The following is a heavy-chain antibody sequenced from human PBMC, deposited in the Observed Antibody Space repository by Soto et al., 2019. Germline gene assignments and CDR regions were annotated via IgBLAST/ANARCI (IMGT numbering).Heavy chain of an antibody. D-gene: IGHD6-19*01. V-gene: IGHV3-48*02. CDR3: VRDSGWAFDI. J-gene: IGHJ3*02. CDR2: ISSSKTYI. Sequence: EVQLVESGGGLVQPGQSLRVSCAASGFSFSSYSMNWVRQAAGKGLVRISYISSSKTYIWYAYSVKGRFTISRDNAKNSLSLQMNSLRDEDTAVYYCVRDSGWAFDIWGLGTMVTVSS. CDR1: GFSFSSYS.